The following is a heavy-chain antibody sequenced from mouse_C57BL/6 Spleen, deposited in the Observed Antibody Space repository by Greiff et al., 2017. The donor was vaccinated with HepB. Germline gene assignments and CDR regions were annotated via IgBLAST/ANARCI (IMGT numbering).Heavy chain of an antibody. V-gene: IGHV5-17*01. D-gene: IGHD2-1*01. CDR2: ISSGSSTI. CDR3: AVSTHYAMDY. Sequence: EVQLVESGGGLVKPGGSLKLSCAASGFTFSDYGMHWVRQAPEKGLEWVAYISSGSSTIYYADTVKGRFTISRDNAKNTLFLQMPSLRSEDTAMYYCAVSTHYAMDYWGQRTSVTVSS. CDR1: GFTFSDYG. J-gene: IGHJ4*01.